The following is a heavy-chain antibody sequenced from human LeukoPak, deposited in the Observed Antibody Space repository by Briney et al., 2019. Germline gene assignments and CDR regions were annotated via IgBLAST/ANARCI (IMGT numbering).Heavy chain of an antibody. Sequence: GGSLRLSCAASAFIISNNYMTWVRQAPGKGLDWVSVIYSGGTTYYADSVKGRFTISRDNAKNTLYLQMNSLRAEDTAVYYCARNQGSDLDYWGQGTLVTVSS. V-gene: IGHV3-66*01. CDR1: AFIISNNY. J-gene: IGHJ4*02. D-gene: IGHD1-14*01. CDR2: IYSGGTT. CDR3: ARNQGSDLDY.